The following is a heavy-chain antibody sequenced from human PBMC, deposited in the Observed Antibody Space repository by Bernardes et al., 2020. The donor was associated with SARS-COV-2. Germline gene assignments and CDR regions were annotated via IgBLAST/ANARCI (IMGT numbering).Heavy chain of an antibody. J-gene: IGHJ4*02. CDR1: GGSISSYY. V-gene: IGHV4-59*08. CDR3: ARSLSVGTIDY. D-gene: IGHD3-16*02. Sequence: SETLSLTCTVSGGSISSYYWSWIRQPPGKGLEWIGYIYYSGSTNYNPSLKSRVTISVDTSKNQFSLKLSSVTAADTAVYYCARSLSVGTIDYWGQGTLVTVSS. CDR2: IYYSGST.